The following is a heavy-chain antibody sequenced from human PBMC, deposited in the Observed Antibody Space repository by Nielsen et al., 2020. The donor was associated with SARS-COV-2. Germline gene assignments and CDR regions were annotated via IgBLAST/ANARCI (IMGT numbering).Heavy chain of an antibody. V-gene: IGHV4-61*02. Sequence: SETLSLTCTVSGGSISSGSYYWSWIRQPAGKGLEWIGRIYTSGSTNYNPSLKSRVTISVDTSKNQFSLKLSSVTAADTAVYYCARSIDRMIVDAFDIWGQGTMVTVSS. CDR1: GGSISSGSYY. J-gene: IGHJ3*02. CDR2: IYTSGST. D-gene: IGHD3-22*01. CDR3: ARSIDRMIVDAFDI.